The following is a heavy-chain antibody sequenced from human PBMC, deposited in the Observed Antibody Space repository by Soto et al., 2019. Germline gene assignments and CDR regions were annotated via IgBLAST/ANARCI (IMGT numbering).Heavy chain of an antibody. CDR1: GGSFSGYY. CDR2: INHSGST. V-gene: IGHV4-34*01. Sequence: SETLSLTCAVYGGSFSGYYWSWIRQPPGKGLEWIGEINHSGSTNYNPSLKSRVTISVDTSKNQFSLKLSSVTAADTAVYYCARGRSGWLTQYYYYYYGMDVWGQGTTVTV. J-gene: IGHJ6*02. CDR3: ARGRSGWLTQYYYYYYGMDV. D-gene: IGHD6-19*01.